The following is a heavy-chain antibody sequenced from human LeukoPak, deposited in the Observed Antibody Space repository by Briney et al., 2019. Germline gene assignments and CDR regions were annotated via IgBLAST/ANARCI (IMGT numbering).Heavy chain of an antibody. CDR3: AKQSLSHTLNWFDP. CDR2: IAYDGSDK. CDR1: GFTFSNYG. D-gene: IGHD6-19*01. J-gene: IGHJ5*02. Sequence: GGSLRLSCATSGFTFSNYGMHWVRQAPGKGLEWVAVIAYDGSDKYYADSVKGRFTISRDNSKNTLYLQMNSLRAEDTAVYYCAKQSLSHTLNWFDPWGQGTLVTVSS. V-gene: IGHV3-30*18.